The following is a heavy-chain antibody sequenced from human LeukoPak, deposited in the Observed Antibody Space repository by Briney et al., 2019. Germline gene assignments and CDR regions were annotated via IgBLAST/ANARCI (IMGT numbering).Heavy chain of an antibody. J-gene: IGHJ4*02. D-gene: IGHD6-13*01. CDR1: GFTFHTYG. Sequence: PVGSLRLSCAASGFTFHTYGMHWVRQAPGKGLEYVSGIGPDGGTTYYAKSVKGRFTISRDNSKSMMYLQMGSLTADDMAVYYCARGAQLTDYWGQGTLVTVSS. CDR3: ARGAQLTDY. CDR2: IGPDGGTT. V-gene: IGHV3-64*01.